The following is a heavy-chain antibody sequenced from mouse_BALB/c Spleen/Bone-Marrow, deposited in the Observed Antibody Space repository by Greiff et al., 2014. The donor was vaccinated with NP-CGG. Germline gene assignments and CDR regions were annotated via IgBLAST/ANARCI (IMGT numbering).Heavy chain of an antibody. Sequence: QVQLQQSGAELVRPGSSVKISCKASGYAFSSYWMNWVKQRPGQGLEWIGQIYPGDGDTNYNGKFKGKATLTADKSSSTAYMQLSSLTSEDSAVYFYARTGNLAWFAYWGQGTLVTVSA. CDR3: ARTGNLAWFAY. CDR1: GYAFSSYW. V-gene: IGHV1-80*01. CDR2: IYPGDGDT. D-gene: IGHD2-1*01. J-gene: IGHJ3*01.